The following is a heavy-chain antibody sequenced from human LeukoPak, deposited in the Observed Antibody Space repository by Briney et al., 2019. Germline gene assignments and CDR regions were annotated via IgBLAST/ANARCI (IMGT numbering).Heavy chain of an antibody. CDR2: MNPNSGNT. CDR1: GYTFTSYD. CDR3: ARGARRVVRGVISYYFDY. J-gene: IGHJ4*02. V-gene: IGHV1-8*01. D-gene: IGHD3-10*01. Sequence: ASVTVSCKASGYTFTSYDINWVRQATGQGLAWMGWMNPNSGNTGYAQKFQGRVTMTRNTSISTAYMELSSLRSEDTAVYYCARGARRVVRGVISYYFDYWGQGTLVTVSS.